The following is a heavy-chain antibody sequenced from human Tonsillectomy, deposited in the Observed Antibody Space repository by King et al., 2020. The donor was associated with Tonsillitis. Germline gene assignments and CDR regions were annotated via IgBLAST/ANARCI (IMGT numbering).Heavy chain of an antibody. Sequence: VQLVESGGGLVQPGGSLRLSCAASGFTFSSYWMHRVRQAPGKGLVWVSRINSDGSSTSYADSVKGRFTISRDNAKNTLYLQMNSLRAEDTAVYYCARVYCSGGSCYSPFDAFDIWGQGTMVTVSS. CDR2: INSDGSST. J-gene: IGHJ3*02. CDR1: GFTFSSYW. D-gene: IGHD2-15*01. CDR3: ARVYCSGGSCYSPFDAFDI. V-gene: IGHV3-74*01.